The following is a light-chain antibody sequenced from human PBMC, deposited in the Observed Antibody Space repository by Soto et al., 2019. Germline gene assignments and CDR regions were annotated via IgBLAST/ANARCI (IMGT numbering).Light chain of an antibody. Sequence: QAVVTQPSSLSASPGASASLTCTLRSGINVGTYRIYWYQQKPGSPPQYLLRYKSDSDKQQGSGVPSRFSGSKDASANVGILLISGLQSEDEADYYCMIWHGSTWVFGGGTKLTVL. V-gene: IGLV5-45*03. CDR3: MIWHGSTWV. J-gene: IGLJ3*02. CDR1: SGINVGTYR. CDR2: YKSDSDK.